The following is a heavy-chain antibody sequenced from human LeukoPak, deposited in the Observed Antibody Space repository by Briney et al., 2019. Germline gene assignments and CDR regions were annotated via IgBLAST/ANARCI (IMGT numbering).Heavy chain of an antibody. CDR2: ISYDGSNK. CDR3: ARDPSGASSSGYFDY. V-gene: IGHV3-30*01. J-gene: IGHJ4*02. Sequence: GGSLRLSCAASGFTFSSYAMHWVRQAPGKGLGWVAVISYDGSNKYYADSVKGRFTISRDNSKNALYLQMNSLRAEDTAVYYCARDPSGASSSGYFDYWGQGTLVTVSS. D-gene: IGHD6-6*01. CDR1: GFTFSSYA.